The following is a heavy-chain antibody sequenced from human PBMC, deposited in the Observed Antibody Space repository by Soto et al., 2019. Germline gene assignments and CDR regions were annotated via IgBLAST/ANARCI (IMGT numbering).Heavy chain of an antibody. CDR1: GFTFSSYA. D-gene: IGHD6-6*01. CDR2: ISGSGGST. CDR3: AILSGKSIAAPFDY. J-gene: IGHJ4*02. Sequence: PGGSLRLSCAASGFTFSSYAMSWVRQAPGKGLEWVSAISGSGGSTYYADSVKGRFTISRDNSKNTLYLQMNSLRAEDTAVYYCAILSGKSIAAPFDYWGQGTLVTVSS. V-gene: IGHV3-23*01.